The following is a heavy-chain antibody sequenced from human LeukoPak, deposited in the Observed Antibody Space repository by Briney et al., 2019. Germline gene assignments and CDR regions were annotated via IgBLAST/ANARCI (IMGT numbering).Heavy chain of an antibody. J-gene: IGHJ4*02. Sequence: ASVKVSCRASGYTFTNSALNWVRQAPGQGREWMGWINTNTGNPTYAQGFTGRFVFSLDTSVSTAYLQISSLKAEDTAVYYCATDLKKGDSGCFDYWGQGTLVTVSS. CDR2: INTNTGNP. CDR3: ATDLKKGDSGCFDY. CDR1: GYTFTNSA. V-gene: IGHV7-4-1*02. D-gene: IGHD6-19*01.